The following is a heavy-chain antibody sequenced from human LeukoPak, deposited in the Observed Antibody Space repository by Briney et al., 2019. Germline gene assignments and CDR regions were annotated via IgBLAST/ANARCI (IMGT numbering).Heavy chain of an antibody. CDR3: ARQKGMIVVVNFDY. J-gene: IGHJ4*02. CDR2: IYYSGST. CDR1: GGPISSSSYY. D-gene: IGHD3-22*01. V-gene: IGHV4-39*01. Sequence: SETLSLTCTVSGGPISSSSYYWGWIRQPPGKGLEWIGSIYYSGSTYYNPSLKSRVTISVDTSKNQFSLKLSSVTAADTAVYYCARQKGMIVVVNFDYWGQGTLVTVSS.